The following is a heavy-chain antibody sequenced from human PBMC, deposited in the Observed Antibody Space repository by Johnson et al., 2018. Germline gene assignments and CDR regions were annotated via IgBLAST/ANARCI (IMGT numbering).Heavy chain of an antibody. Sequence: VQLQESGGGLVKPGESLRLSCVGSGFGFSDYTIDWVRQAPGKGLEWVASMISGSRFTYFADSLKDRVTISRDDAKKTVFLQMDSLRPEDTAVYYCAREDFDTYFFDHWGQGTLVTVSS. CDR1: GFGFSDYT. J-gene: IGHJ4*02. CDR2: MISGSRFT. CDR3: AREDFDTYFFDH. V-gene: IGHV3-21*01.